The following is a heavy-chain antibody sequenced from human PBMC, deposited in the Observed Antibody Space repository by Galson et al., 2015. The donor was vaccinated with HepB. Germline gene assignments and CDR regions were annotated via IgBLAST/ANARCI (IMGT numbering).Heavy chain of an antibody. CDR1: GFTFSSYW. D-gene: IGHD2-2*01. CDR2: INSDGSST. Sequence: SLRLSCAASGFTFSSYWMHWVRQAPGKGLVWVSRINSDGSSTSYADSVKGRFTISRDNAKNTLYLQMNSLRAEDTAVYYCARFQNTRPPLRYYYYGMDVWGQGTTVTVSS. CDR3: ARFQNTRPPLRYYYYGMDV. V-gene: IGHV3-74*01. J-gene: IGHJ6*02.